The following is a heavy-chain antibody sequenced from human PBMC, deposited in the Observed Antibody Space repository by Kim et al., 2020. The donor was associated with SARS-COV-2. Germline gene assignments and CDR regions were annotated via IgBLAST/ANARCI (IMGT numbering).Heavy chain of an antibody. J-gene: IGHJ4*02. V-gene: IGHV3-74*01. CDR3: TRGAFGSTWLNFYF. CDR2: INRDGSTT. D-gene: IGHD6-19*01. CDR1: GFTFSSYW. Sequence: GGSLRLSCAASGFTFSSYWMHWVRQGPGKGLVWVSRINRDGSTTGYADSVRGRFTVSRDNAENTLYLQMNSLRAEDTAVYYCTRGAFGSTWLNFYFWGQG.